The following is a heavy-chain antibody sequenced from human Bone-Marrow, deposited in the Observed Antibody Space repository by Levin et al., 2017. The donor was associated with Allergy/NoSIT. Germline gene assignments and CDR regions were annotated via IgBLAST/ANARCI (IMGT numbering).Heavy chain of an antibody. J-gene: IGHJ2*01. CDR3: VRERWAGYRQGYFDL. CDR2: MNPRGGNT. Sequence: GESLKISCKTSGYTFSNHDINWVRQAPGQGLEWMGWMNPRGGNTAFAQKFQGRVTMTRNISISTVYMELNRLTSEDTAVYYCVRERWAGYRQGYFDLWGRGTLVTVSS. D-gene: IGHD3-16*02. V-gene: IGHV1-8*01. CDR1: GYTFSNHD.